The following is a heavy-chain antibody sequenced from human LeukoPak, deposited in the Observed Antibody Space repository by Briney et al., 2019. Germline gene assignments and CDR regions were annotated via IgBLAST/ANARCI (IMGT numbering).Heavy chain of an antibody. CDR1: GFTFNRYT. D-gene: IGHD3-22*01. CDR3: ARDLFITTNREYYYYMDV. Sequence: PGGSLRLSCAASGFTFNRYTMHWVRQAPGKGLEYVSGISSNGGSTYYANSVEGRFTISRDNSKNTLYLQMGSLRTEDMAVYYCARDLFITTNREYYYYMDVWGKGTTVTVSS. V-gene: IGHV3-64*01. CDR2: ISSNGGST. J-gene: IGHJ6*03.